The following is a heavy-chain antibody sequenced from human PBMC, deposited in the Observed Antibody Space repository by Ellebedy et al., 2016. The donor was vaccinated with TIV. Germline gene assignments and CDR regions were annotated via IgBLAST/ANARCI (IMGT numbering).Heavy chain of an antibody. D-gene: IGHD3-22*01. J-gene: IGHJ4*02. Sequence: ASVKVSCKASGYTFTNYFLYWVRQAPGQGLEWMGLINPSGGGTNYAQKFQGRVTMTRDTSTSTVYMELSSLRSEDTAVYYCARGDKYYYESSGYYYTYWGQGTLVTVSS. V-gene: IGHV1-46*01. CDR3: ARGDKYYYESSGYYYTY. CDR2: INPSGGGT. CDR1: GYTFTNYF.